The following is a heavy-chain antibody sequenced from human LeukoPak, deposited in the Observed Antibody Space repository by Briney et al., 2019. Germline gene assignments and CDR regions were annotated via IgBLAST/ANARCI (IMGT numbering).Heavy chain of an antibody. Sequence: ASVKVSCKASGYTFTRYYMHWVRRAPGQGLEWMGIINPSDGSTSYAQKFQGRVTMIRDTSISTAYMELSRLRSDDTAVYYCAREGGPYYYGSGLGDYWGQGTLVTVSS. CDR3: AREGGPYYYGSGLGDY. D-gene: IGHD3-10*01. CDR1: GYTFTRYY. V-gene: IGHV1-46*01. J-gene: IGHJ4*02. CDR2: INPSDGST.